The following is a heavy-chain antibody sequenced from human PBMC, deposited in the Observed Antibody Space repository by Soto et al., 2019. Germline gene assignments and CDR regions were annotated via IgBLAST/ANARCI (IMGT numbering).Heavy chain of an antibody. J-gene: IGHJ5*01. CDR2: IYHSGST. Sequence: SETLSLTCADSGGSISSSNWWSWVRQPPGKGLEWIGEIYHSGSTNYNPSLKSRVTISVDKSKNQFSLKLSSVTAADTAVYYCARGMAVAGNGFDYWGQGTLVTVSS. D-gene: IGHD6-19*01. CDR1: GGSISSSNW. V-gene: IGHV4-4*02. CDR3: ARGMAVAGNGFDY.